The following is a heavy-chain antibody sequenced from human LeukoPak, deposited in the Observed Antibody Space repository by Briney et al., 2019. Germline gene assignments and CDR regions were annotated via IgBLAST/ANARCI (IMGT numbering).Heavy chain of an antibody. D-gene: IGHD6-19*01. J-gene: IGHJ5*02. V-gene: IGHV3-23*01. CDR1: GFTFSSYA. CDR2: ISGSGGST. CDR3: AKWSSHHAYSSGSQAENWFDP. Sequence: PGASLRLSCAASGFTFSSYAMSWVRQAPGKGLEWVSAISGSGGSTYYADSVKGRFTISRDNSKNTLYLQMNSLRAEDTAVYYCAKWSSHHAYSSGSQAENWFDPWGQGTLVTVSS.